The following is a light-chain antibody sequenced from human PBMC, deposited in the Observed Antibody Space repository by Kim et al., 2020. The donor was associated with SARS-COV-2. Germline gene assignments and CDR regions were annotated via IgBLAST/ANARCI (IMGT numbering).Light chain of an antibody. V-gene: IGLV6-57*04. CDR3: QSYDSSNQGV. Sequence: NFMLTQPHSVSKSPGKTVTISCTRSSGSIASNYVQWYQQRPGSAPTTVIYEDNQRPSGVPDRFSGSIDSSSNSASLTISGLKTEDEADYYCQSYDSSNQGVFGGGTQLTVL. J-gene: IGLJ2*01. CDR1: SGSIASNY. CDR2: EDN.